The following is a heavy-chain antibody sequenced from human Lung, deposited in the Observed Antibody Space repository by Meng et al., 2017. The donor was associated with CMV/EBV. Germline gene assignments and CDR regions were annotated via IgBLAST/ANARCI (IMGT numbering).Heavy chain of an antibody. J-gene: IGHJ6*02. D-gene: IGHD3-3*01. V-gene: IGHV4-34*01. Sequence: SETLSLTCAVHGGSFRGYYWSWTRQPPGKGPEWIGEINHSGSTNYNPSLKSRVAISVDTSKNQFSLKLSSVTAADTAVYYCARTTYDFWSGIYYYYYYGMDVWGQGTTVTVSS. CDR2: INHSGST. CDR1: GGSFRGYY. CDR3: ARTTYDFWSGIYYYYYYGMDV.